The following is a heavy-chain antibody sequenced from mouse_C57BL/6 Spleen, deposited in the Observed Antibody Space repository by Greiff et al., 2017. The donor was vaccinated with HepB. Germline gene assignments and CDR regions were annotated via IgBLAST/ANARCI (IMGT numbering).Heavy chain of an antibody. V-gene: IGHV2-2*01. J-gene: IGHJ2*01. Sequence: QVQLKESGPGLVQPSQSLSITCTVSGFSLTSYGVHWVRQSPGKGLEWLGVIWSGGSTDYNAAFISRLSISKDNSKSQVFFKMNSLQADDTAIYYCARNYPHYYGSSSYYFDYWGQGTTLTVSS. CDR2: IWSGGST. D-gene: IGHD1-1*01. CDR1: GFSLTSYG. CDR3: ARNYPHYYGSSSYYFDY.